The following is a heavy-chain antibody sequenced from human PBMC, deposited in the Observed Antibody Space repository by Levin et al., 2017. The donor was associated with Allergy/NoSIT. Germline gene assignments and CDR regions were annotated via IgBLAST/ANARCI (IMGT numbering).Heavy chain of an antibody. CDR2: ISGSGGST. D-gene: IGHD2-21*02. CDR3: ARVPIAYCGGDCPRDYYGMDG. J-gene: IGHJ6*02. CDR1: GFTFSSYA. Sequence: GESLKISCAASGFTFSSYAMTWVRQAPGKGLEWVSAISGSGGSTYYADSVKGRFTVSRDNSKNTLFLQMNSLRAEDTAVYYCARVPIAYCGGDCPRDYYGMDGWGQGTTVTVSS. V-gene: IGHV3-23*01.